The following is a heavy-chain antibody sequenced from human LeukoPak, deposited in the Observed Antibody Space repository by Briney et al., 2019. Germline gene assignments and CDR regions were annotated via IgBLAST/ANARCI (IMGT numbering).Heavy chain of an antibody. J-gene: IGHJ4*02. CDR1: GGSISSYY. CDR3: AGERWLQYGAFDY. V-gene: IGHV4-59*01. D-gene: IGHD5-24*01. CDR2: IYYSGST. Sequence: SETLSLTCTVSGGSISSYYWSWIRQPPGKGLEWIGYIYYSGSTNYNPSLKSRVTISVDTSKNQFSLKLSSVTAADTAVYYCAGERWLQYGAFDYWGQGTLVTVSS.